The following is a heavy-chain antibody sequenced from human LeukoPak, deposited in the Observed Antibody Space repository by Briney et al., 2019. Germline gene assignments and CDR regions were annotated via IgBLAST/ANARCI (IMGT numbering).Heavy chain of an antibody. CDR1: GFTFSSYW. CDR3: ASQFWWAAVAGTTLDY. V-gene: IGHV3-7*05. D-gene: IGHD6-19*01. J-gene: IGHJ4*02. CDR2: IKEDGSEK. Sequence: GGSLRLSCIASGFTFSSYWMSWVCQAPGGGLEWVANIKEDGSEKYYVDSVKGRFTISRDNAKISLYLQMNSLRAEDTAVYYCASQFWWAAVAGTTLDYWGQGTLVTVSS.